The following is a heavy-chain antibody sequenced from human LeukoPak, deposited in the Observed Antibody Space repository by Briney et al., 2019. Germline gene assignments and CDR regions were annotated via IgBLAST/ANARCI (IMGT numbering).Heavy chain of an antibody. CDR2: IYTSGST. CDR3: ARNFYYYDSSGYYGPRFDY. V-gene: IGHV4-4*07. CDR1: GGSISSYY. D-gene: IGHD3-22*01. Sequence: PSETLSLTCTVSGGSISSYYWSWIRQPAGKGLEWIGRIYTSGSTNYNPSLKSRVTMSVDTSKNQFSLKLSSVTAADTAVYYCARNFYYYDSSGYYGPRFDYWAREPWSPSPQ. J-gene: IGHJ4*02.